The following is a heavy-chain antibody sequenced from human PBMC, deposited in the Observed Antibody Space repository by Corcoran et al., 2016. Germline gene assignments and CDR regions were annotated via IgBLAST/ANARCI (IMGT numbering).Heavy chain of an antibody. D-gene: IGHD3-3*01. J-gene: IGHJ4*02. Sequence: QLQLQESGPGLVKPSETLSLTCTVSGGSISSSSYYWGWIRQPPGKGLEWIGSIYYSGSTYYNPSLKSRVTISVDPSKNQFSLKLSSVTAADTAVYYCARGHYDFWSGYLTTGSYYVDYWGQGTLVTVSS. V-gene: IGHV4-39*07. CDR1: GGSISSSSYY. CDR2: IYYSGST. CDR3: ARGHYDFWSGYLTTGSYYVDY.